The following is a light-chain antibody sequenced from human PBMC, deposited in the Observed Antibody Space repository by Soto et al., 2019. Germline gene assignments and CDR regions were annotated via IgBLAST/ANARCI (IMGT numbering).Light chain of an antibody. V-gene: IGKV3-15*01. J-gene: IGKJ5*01. Sequence: EIVMTQSPGTLSVSPGERATLSCRASQSVSSNLAWYQQRPGQAPRLLISGASTRATGVPARFSGSGSGTQFTLTISSLQSEDFAVYYCQQYNDWPPITFGQGTRLEIK. CDR2: GAS. CDR1: QSVSSN. CDR3: QQYNDWPPIT.